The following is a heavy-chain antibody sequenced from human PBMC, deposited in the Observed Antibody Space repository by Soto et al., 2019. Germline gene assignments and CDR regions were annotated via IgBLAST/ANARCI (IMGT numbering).Heavy chain of an antibody. V-gene: IGHV3-13*05. J-gene: IGHJ6*02. D-gene: IGHD2-2*01. CDR3: AADGSFPNCSSTSCYDGGADYYYYYGMDV. Sequence: GGSLRLSCAASGFTFSSYDMHWVRQATGKGLEWVSAIGTAGDPYYPGSVKGRFTISRENAKNSLYLQMNSLRAGDTAVYYCAADGSFPNCSSTSCYDGGADYYYYYGMDVWGQGTTVTVSS. CDR1: GFTFSSYD. CDR2: IGTAGDP.